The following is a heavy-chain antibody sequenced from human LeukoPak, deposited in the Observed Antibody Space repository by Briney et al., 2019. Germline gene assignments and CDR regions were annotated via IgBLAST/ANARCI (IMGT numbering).Heavy chain of an antibody. V-gene: IGHV4-34*01. Sequence: PSETLSLTCAVYGGSFSGYYWSWIRQPPGKGLEWIGEINHSGSTNYNPSLKSRVTISVDTSKNQFSLKLSSVTAADTAVYYCARLVVVPGGYDHWGQGTLVTVSS. J-gene: IGHJ4*02. CDR1: GGSFSGYY. D-gene: IGHD2-2*01. CDR2: INHSGST. CDR3: ARLVVVPGGYDH.